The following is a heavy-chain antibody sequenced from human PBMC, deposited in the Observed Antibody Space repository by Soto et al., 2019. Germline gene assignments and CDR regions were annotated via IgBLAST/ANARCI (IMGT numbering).Heavy chain of an antibody. Sequence: EVQLVESGGGLVQPGGSLRLSCAASGFTVSTKYMSWVRQAPGKGLEWVSVIYSGGSTFYADSVRGRFTIPRDNSKNTVNLQMNSRRAEDTAVYYCARYPWAADYWGQGTLVTVSS. CDR1: GFTVSTKY. J-gene: IGHJ4*02. CDR2: IYSGGST. V-gene: IGHV3-66*01. D-gene: IGHD3-16*01. CDR3: ARYPWAADY.